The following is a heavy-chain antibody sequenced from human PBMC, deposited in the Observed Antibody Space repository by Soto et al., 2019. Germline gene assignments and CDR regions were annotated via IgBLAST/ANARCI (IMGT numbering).Heavy chain of an antibody. V-gene: IGHV1-69*13. Sequence: SVKVSCKASGGTFSSYAISWVRQAPGQGLEWMGGIIPIFGTANYAQKFQGRVTTTADESTSTAYMELSSLRSEDTAVYYCARSIAVAGTFDYWGQGTLVTVSS. D-gene: IGHD6-19*01. CDR1: GGTFSSYA. CDR2: IIPIFGTA. CDR3: ARSIAVAGTFDY. J-gene: IGHJ4*02.